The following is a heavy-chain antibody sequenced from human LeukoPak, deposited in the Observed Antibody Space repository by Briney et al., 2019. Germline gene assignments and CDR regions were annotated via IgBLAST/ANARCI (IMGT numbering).Heavy chain of an antibody. CDR3: ARSSGWYAPAIDY. Sequence: ASVNVSCKASGYTFTTYDFTWVRQAPGQGLEGMGWISGSNGNRNYAQKLQGRVTMTTDTSTSTAYMELRSLRSDDTAVYYCARSSGWYAPAIDYWGQGTLVTVSS. CDR2: ISGSNGNR. D-gene: IGHD6-19*01. V-gene: IGHV1-18*01. J-gene: IGHJ4*02. CDR1: GYTFTTYD.